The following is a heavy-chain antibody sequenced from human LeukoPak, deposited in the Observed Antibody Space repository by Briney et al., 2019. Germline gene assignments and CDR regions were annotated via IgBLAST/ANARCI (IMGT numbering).Heavy chain of an antibody. J-gene: IGHJ5*02. CDR2: ISSSSSYI. D-gene: IGHD3-22*01. CDR1: GFTFSSYS. V-gene: IGHV3-21*01. Sequence: KSGGSLRLSCAASGFTFSSYSMNWVRQAPGKGLEWVSSISSSSSYIYYADSVKGRFTISRDNAKNSLYLQMNSLRAEDTAVYYCAKNLHSYDSSGYYAPDWFDPWGQGTLVTVSS. CDR3: AKNLHSYDSSGYYAPDWFDP.